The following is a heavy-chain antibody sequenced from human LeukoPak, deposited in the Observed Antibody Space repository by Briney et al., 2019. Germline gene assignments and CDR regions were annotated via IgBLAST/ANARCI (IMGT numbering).Heavy chain of an antibody. CDR1: GFTFSDYG. J-gene: IGHJ4*02. CDR2: IWSDGSNK. V-gene: IGHV3-33*01. Sequence: GGSLRLSCAASGFTFSDYGIHWVRQAPGKGLEWVAVIWSDGSNKYYADSVKGRFTISRDNSKKTLYLQMNSLRVEDAAVYYCVRASGSFDYWGQGTLVTVSS. D-gene: IGHD3-10*01. CDR3: VRASGSFDY.